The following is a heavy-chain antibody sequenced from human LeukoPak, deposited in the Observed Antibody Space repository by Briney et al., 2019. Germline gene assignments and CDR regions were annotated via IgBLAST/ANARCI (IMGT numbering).Heavy chain of an antibody. CDR2: IWYDGSNK. CDR3: ARGSYYYDSSGYYYYY. V-gene: IGHV3-33*01. D-gene: IGHD3-22*01. Sequence: SGGSLRLSCAASGFTFSSYGMHWVRQAPGKGLEWVAVIWYDGSNKYYADSVKGRFTISRDNSKNTLYLQMNSLRAEDTAVYYCARGSYYYDSSGYYYYYWGQGTLVTVSS. J-gene: IGHJ4*02. CDR1: GFTFSSYG.